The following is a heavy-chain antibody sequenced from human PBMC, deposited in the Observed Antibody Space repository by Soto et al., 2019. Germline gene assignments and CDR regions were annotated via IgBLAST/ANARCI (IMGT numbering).Heavy chain of an antibody. CDR3: ARHRNLREMATNLRNWYFDL. Sequence: EVQLVESGGGLVKPGGSLRLSCAASGFTFSSYSMNWVRQAPGKGLVWVSSISSSSSYIYYADSVKGRFTISRDNAKNSLYLQMNSLRAEDTAVYYCARHRNLREMATNLRNWYFDLWGRGTLVTVSS. CDR2: ISSSSSYI. J-gene: IGHJ2*01. CDR1: GFTFSSYS. V-gene: IGHV3-21*01. D-gene: IGHD5-12*01.